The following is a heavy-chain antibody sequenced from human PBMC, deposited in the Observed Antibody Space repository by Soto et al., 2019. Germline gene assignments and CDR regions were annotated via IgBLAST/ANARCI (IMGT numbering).Heavy chain of an antibody. D-gene: IGHD3-3*01. J-gene: IGHJ4*02. CDR2: INPNTGAT. Sequence: QVQLVQPGAEVKKPGASVKVSCTCSGYTFTDYYIHWVRQAPGQGVEWMARINPNTGATDSAEKFQGRVTMTRDSSIPTAYMELSSLRSDDTAVYYCARDGEFWSAYRPKGGFTGLVYWGQGPLVTVSS. CDR3: ARDGEFWSAYRPKGGFTGLVY. V-gene: IGHV1-2*06. CDR1: GYTFTDYY.